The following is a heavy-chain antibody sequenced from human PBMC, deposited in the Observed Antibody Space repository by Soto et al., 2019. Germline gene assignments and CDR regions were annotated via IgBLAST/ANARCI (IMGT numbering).Heavy chain of an antibody. J-gene: IGHJ4*02. CDR3: ATSGLLYQSYGYFYFDY. V-gene: IGHV4-39*01. D-gene: IGHD3-16*01. CDR2: FYYSGST. CDR1: GGSISSSSYY. Sequence: HLQLQESGPGLVKPSETLSLTCNVSGGSISSSSYYWGWIRQPPGKGLEWIGSFYYSGSTYTNPSLKSRVTISVDTSKNQFSLKLTSVTAADTAVYYCATSGLLYQSYGYFYFDYWGQGTLVTVST.